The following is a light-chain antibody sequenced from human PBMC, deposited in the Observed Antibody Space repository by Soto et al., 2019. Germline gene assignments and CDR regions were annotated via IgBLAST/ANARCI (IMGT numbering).Light chain of an antibody. J-gene: IGLJ7*01. CDR2: EVR. CDR3: QAYDYSLTASV. V-gene: IGLV2-14*01. CDR1: SSDIGSYNY. Sequence: QSALTQPASVSGSPGQSITISCTGTSSDIGSYNYVAWYQQFPGKTPKLIIYEVRNRPSGVSFRFSGSKSGNTASLTISGLQAEDEADYYCQAYDYSLTASVFGGGTQLTVL.